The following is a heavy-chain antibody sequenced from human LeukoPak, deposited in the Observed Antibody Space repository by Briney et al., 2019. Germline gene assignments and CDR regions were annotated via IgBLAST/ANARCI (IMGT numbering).Heavy chain of an antibody. D-gene: IGHD5-12*01. CDR3: ASDSGYDSRDYYYYYMDV. V-gene: IGHV3-11*04. Sequence: TGGSLRLSCAASGFTFSDYYMSWIRQAPGKGLEWVSYISSSGSTIYYADSVKGRFTISRDNAKNSLYLQMNSLRAEDTAVYYCASDSGYDSRDYYYYYMDVWGKGTTVTVSS. CDR2: ISSSGSTI. CDR1: GFTFSDYY. J-gene: IGHJ6*03.